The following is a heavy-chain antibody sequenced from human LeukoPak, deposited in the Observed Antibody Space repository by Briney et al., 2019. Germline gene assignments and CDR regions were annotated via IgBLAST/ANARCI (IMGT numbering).Heavy chain of an antibody. CDR3: ATQNDADAFDI. CDR2: ISSSSSTI. D-gene: IGHD1-1*01. Sequence: PGGSLRLSCAASGFTFSSYSMNWVRQAPGEGLEWVSYISSSSSTIYYADSVKGRFTISRDNAKNSLYLQMNSLRAEDTAVYYCATQNDADAFDIWGKGTMVTVSS. CDR1: GFTFSSYS. V-gene: IGHV3-48*04. J-gene: IGHJ3*02.